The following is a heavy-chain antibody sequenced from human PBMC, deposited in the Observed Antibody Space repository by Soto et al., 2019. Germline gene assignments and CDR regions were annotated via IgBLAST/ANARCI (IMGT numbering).Heavy chain of an antibody. V-gene: IGHV3-9*01. CDR3: AKDMGAYGSGSALFDY. J-gene: IGHJ4*02. CDR1: GFTFDDYA. Sequence: DVQLVESGGGLVQPGRSLRLSCAASGFTFDDYAMHWVRQAPGKGLEWVSGISWNSGSIGYADSVKGRFTISRDNAKNSLYLQMNSLRAEDTALYYCAKDMGAYGSGSALFDYWGQGTLVTVSS. D-gene: IGHD3-10*01. CDR2: ISWNSGSI.